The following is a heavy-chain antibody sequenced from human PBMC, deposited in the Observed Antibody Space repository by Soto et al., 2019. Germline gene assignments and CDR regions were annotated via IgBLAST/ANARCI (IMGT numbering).Heavy chain of an antibody. CDR2: IYSGGST. CDR3: AREIAAAGTYWFDP. Sequence: EVQLVESGGGLVQPGGSLRLSCAASGFTVSSNYMSWVRQAPGKGLEWVSVIYSGGSTYYADSVKGRFTISRDNSXSALDLQMNSLRDEDTAVYYCAREIAAAGTYWFDPWGQGTLVTVSS. J-gene: IGHJ5*02. V-gene: IGHV3-66*01. CDR1: GFTVSSNY. D-gene: IGHD6-13*01.